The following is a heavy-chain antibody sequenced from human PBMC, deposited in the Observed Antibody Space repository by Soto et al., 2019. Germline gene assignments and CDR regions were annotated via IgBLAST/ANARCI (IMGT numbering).Heavy chain of an antibody. Sequence: QVQLVESGGGVVQPGRSLRLSCAASGFTFSSYAMHWVRQAPGKGLEWVAVISYDGSNKYYADSVKGRFTISRDNSKNTLYLQMNILRAEDTAVYYCARAGETYYYDSSGYYLFDYWGQGTLVTVSS. CDR3: ARAGETYYYDSSGYYLFDY. V-gene: IGHV3-30-3*01. CDR2: ISYDGSNK. D-gene: IGHD3-22*01. J-gene: IGHJ4*02. CDR1: GFTFSSYA.